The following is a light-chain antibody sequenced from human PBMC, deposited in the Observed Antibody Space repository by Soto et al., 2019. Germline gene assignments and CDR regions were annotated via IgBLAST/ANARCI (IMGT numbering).Light chain of an antibody. CDR3: HHYGRSAIFT. CDR1: QSVSSNF. Sequence: EIVMTQSPGTLSLSPGERATLSCRASQSVSSNFLAWYQQRPGQAPRLLMDGASSRAAGIPDRFSGSGSGTDFTLTISRLEPEDFAVYYCHHYGRSAIFTFGPWTTADIK. J-gene: IGKJ3*01. V-gene: IGKV3-20*01. CDR2: GAS.